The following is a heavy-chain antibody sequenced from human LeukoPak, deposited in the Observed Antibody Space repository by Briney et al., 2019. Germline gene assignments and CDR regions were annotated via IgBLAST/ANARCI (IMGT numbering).Heavy chain of an antibody. D-gene: IGHD3-10*01. Sequence: PSETLSFTCTVSGGSISSYYWSWIRQPPGKGLEWRGYIYYSGSTNYNPSLKSRVTISVDTSKNQFSLKLSSVTAADTAVYYCARRIYGSGRPYYYYYMDVWGKGTTVTVSS. CDR3: ARRIYGSGRPYYYYYMDV. V-gene: IGHV4-59*08. J-gene: IGHJ6*03. CDR1: GGSISSYY. CDR2: IYYSGST.